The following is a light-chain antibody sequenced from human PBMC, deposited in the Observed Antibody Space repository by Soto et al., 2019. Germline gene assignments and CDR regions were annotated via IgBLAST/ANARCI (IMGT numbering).Light chain of an antibody. CDR2: DAS. CDR3: QQYNSYPPT. J-gene: IGKJ3*01. V-gene: IGKV1-5*01. CDR1: QSISSW. Sequence: DIQMTQSPSTLSASVGDRVTITCRASQSISSWLAWYQQKPGKAPKLLIYDASSLESGVPSRFSGSGSGTEFTLTIRSLKPADFETYYCQQYNSYPPTLGPGTKVDIK.